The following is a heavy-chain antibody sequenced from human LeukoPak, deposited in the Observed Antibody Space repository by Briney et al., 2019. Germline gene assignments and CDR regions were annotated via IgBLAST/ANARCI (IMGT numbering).Heavy chain of an antibody. CDR3: ARREDIVLMGDYYYYYMDV. D-gene: IGHD2-8*01. Sequence: GGSLRLSCAASGFTFSSYEMNWVRQAPGKGLEWVSYICSSGSTIYYADSVKGRFTISRDNAKNSLYLQMNSLRAEDTAVNHCARREDIVLMGDYYYYYMDVWGKGTTVTVSS. CDR1: GFTFSSYE. CDR2: ICSSGSTI. J-gene: IGHJ6*03. V-gene: IGHV3-48*03.